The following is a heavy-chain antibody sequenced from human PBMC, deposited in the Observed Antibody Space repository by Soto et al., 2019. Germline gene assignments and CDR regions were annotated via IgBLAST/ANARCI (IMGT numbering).Heavy chain of an antibody. Sequence: GGSLRLSCAASGFTFSSYGMYWVRQAPGKGLEWVAVIFSDANNKIYADFVKGRFTISRDNSKNTLYLQMNSLKAEDTVVFYFTREGFVAGADLHYFIRPPDVWGQGTTVTVSS. D-gene: IGHD3-10*01. J-gene: IGHJ6*02. CDR1: GFTFSSYG. V-gene: IGHV3-33*07. CDR3: TREGFVAGADLHYFIRPPDV. CDR2: IFSDANNK.